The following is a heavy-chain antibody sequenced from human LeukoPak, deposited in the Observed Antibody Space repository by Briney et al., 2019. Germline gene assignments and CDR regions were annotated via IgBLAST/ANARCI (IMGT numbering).Heavy chain of an antibody. D-gene: IGHD3-10*01. CDR3: ARVSLIYGSGSYYQSPLTY. Sequence: ASVKVSCKASGYTFTDYYMHWVHQAPGQGLEWMGWINPNSGVTNYAQKFQGGVTMTRDTSISTAYMELNRLKSDDTAVYYCARVSLIYGSGSYYQSPLTYWGQGTLVTVSS. J-gene: IGHJ4*02. CDR2: INPNSGVT. CDR1: GYTFTDYY. V-gene: IGHV1-2*02.